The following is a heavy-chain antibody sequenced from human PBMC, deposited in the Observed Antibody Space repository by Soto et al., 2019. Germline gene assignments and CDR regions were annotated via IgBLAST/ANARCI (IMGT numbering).Heavy chain of an antibody. J-gene: IGHJ3*01. Sequence: QVQLVQSGAEVKKPGSSLRVSCRASGGTFDSYSISWVRQAPGQGLEWLGKVAPIFDFSRYAPKFQGRVTITADKSTSIAYMDLSCLTSEDTAVYYCATGALGGRPQLVRDAFDFWGQGTKVTVSS. CDR1: GGTFDSYS. CDR2: VAPIFDFS. V-gene: IGHV1-69*02. CDR3: ATGALGGRPQLVRDAFDF. D-gene: IGHD3-16*01.